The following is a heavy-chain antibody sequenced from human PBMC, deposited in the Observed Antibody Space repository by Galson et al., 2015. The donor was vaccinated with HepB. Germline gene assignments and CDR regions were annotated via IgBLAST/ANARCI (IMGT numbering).Heavy chain of an antibody. CDR3: ARDIRDLEWLFAHSYYYYYMDV. J-gene: IGHJ6*03. CDR1: GFTFSSYW. Sequence: SLRLSCAASGFTFSSYWMSWVRQAPGKGLEWVANIKQDGSEKYYVDSVKGRFTISRDNAKNSLYLQMNSLRAEDTAVYYCARDIRDLEWLFAHSYYYYYMDVWGKGTTVTVSS. V-gene: IGHV3-7*03. D-gene: IGHD3-3*01. CDR2: IKQDGSEK.